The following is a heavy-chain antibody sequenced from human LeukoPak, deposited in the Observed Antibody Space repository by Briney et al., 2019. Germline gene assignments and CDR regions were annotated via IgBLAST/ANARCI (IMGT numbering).Heavy chain of an antibody. V-gene: IGHV3-21*01. D-gene: IGHD2-2*01. CDR1: GFTFSSYS. Sequence: GGSLRLSCAASGFTFSSYSMNWVRQAPGKGLEWVSFISGRSNYIYYADSVRGRFTISRDNAKNSLYLQMNSLRAEDTAVYYCARTSVPAATFGVWGKGTTVTISS. CDR2: ISGRSNYI. CDR3: ARTSVPAATFGV. J-gene: IGHJ6*04.